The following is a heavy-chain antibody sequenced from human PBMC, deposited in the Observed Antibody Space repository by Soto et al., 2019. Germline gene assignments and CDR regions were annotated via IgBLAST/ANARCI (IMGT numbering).Heavy chain of an antibody. CDR3: XXXXXXXXXXXAN. CDR2: IGPDGSAK. J-gene: IGHJ1*01. CDR1: GFPFSTYL. Sequence: EVQLVESGGDLVQPGGSLRLSCAASGFPFSTYLMSWVRQAPGKGLEWVANIGPDGSAKYYMGSVRGRFTISRDNAKXXXXXXXXXXXXXXXXXXXXXXXXXXXXXXXANXGQGTLVIVSS. V-gene: IGHV3-7*01.